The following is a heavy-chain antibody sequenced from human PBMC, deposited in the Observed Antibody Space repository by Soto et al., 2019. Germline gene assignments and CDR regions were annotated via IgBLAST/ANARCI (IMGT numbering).Heavy chain of an antibody. J-gene: IGHJ3*02. CDR2: FDPEDGET. Sequence: ASVKVSGRASGYTLTELSMDRVREAAGTGLEWMGGFDPEDGETIYAQKFQGRVTMTEDTSTDTAYMELSSLRSEDTAVYYCAPDSDFWSGKYDAFDIWGQGTMVTVSS. CDR3: APDSDFWSGKYDAFDI. V-gene: IGHV1-24*01. D-gene: IGHD3-3*01. CDR1: GYTLTELS.